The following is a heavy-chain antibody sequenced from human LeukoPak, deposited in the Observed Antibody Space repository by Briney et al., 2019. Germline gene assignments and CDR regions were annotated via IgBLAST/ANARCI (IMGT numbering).Heavy chain of an antibody. J-gene: IGHJ3*02. V-gene: IGHV3-48*02. D-gene: IGHD6-6*01. CDR2: NSSSSSTI. CDR3: SRAYCSSSGGDAFDS. Sequence: GGSLRLSCAASGFTFNSYNMNWVRQPPGKGLEWVSYNSSSSSTIYSADSVKGRFTISRDSAKTSLFLQMNSLRDEDTAVYYCSRAYCSSSGGDAFDSSGLGRLVTVSS. CDR1: GFTFNSYN.